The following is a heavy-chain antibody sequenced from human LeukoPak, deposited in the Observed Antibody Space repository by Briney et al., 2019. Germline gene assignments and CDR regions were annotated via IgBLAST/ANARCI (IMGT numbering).Heavy chain of an antibody. J-gene: IGHJ4*02. Sequence: SEPLSLTCAVSGGSISSGGYYWSWIRQPPGKGLEWIGYIYHSGSTYYNPSLKSRVTISVDRSKNQFSLKLSSVTAADTAVYYCARAPGSKVRGEIVDYWGXGTLVTVSS. CDR2: IYHSGST. V-gene: IGHV4-30-2*01. CDR1: GGSISSGGYY. CDR3: ARAPGSKVRGEIVDY. D-gene: IGHD3-10*01.